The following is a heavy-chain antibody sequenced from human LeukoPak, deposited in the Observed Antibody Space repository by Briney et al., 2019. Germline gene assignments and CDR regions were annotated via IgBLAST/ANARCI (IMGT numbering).Heavy chain of an antibody. CDR1: GFTFSSYG. V-gene: IGHV3-30*02. Sequence: GGSLRLSCAASGFTFSSYGMHWVRQAPGKGLEWVAFIRYDGSNKYYADSVKGRFTISRDNSKNTLYLQMNSLRAEDTAVYYCAKDKGHPHLYYFVYWGQGTLVTVSS. J-gene: IGHJ4*02. CDR2: IRYDGSNK. CDR3: AKDKGHPHLYYFVY.